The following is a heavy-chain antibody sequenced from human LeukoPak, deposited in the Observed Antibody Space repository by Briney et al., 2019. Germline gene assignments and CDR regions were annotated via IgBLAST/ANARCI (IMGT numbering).Heavy chain of an antibody. Sequence: GESLKISCKGPGYIFTNNWIGWVRQMPGKGLEWMGIIYPGDSDTRYSPSFEGQVTISADKSISTAYLQWSSLKASDTAMYYCARQTRDGSGSRGYSFDFWGQGTLVTVSS. J-gene: IGHJ4*02. V-gene: IGHV5-51*01. CDR3: ARQTRDGSGSRGYSFDF. D-gene: IGHD3-10*01. CDR2: IYPGDSDT. CDR1: GYIFTNNW.